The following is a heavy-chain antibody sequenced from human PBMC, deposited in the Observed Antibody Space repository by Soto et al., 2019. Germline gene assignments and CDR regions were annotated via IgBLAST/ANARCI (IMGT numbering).Heavy chain of an antibody. Sequence: ASETLSLTCTVSGGSISNYYWSWIRQPPGRGLEWIGHIFYSGSTNYNPALKSRVTISVDTSKSQFSLKLSSVTAADTAVYYCAKVSEYNYDYFRGFDPGGQGTLVPVPS. CDR3: AKVSEYNYDYFRGFDP. D-gene: IGHD5-18*01. CDR1: GGSISNYY. V-gene: IGHV4-59*03. CDR2: IFYSGST. J-gene: IGHJ5*02.